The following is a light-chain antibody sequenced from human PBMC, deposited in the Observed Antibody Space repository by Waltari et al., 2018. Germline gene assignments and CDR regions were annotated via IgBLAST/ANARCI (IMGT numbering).Light chain of an antibody. Sequence: SSELTQDPAVSVALGQTVRITCPGASLRSYYASWYQQKPGQAPVLVNYGKNNRPTGIPDRFSGSSSGNTASLTITGAQAEDEADYYCNSRDSSGNHLVFGGGTKLTVL. CDR3: NSRDSSGNHLV. CDR2: GKN. V-gene: IGLV3-19*01. CDR1: SLRSYY. J-gene: IGLJ2*01.